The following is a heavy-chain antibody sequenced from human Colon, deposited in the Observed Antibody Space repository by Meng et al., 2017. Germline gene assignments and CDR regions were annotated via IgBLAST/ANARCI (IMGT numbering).Heavy chain of an antibody. J-gene: IGHJ5*02. D-gene: IGHD6-19*01. CDR1: GGSISTSGYY. CDR3: VRSSGWVRTGFDP. V-gene: IGHV4-39*01. Sequence: QVQLQESGPGLVTPSEALSLTRSVSGGSISTSGYYWGWIRQPPGKGLEWIGSIGHSGFTYYTPSLKSRVTVSIDTSRNQFSLWLTSVTAADTAVYYCVRSSGWVRTGFDPWGQGTLVTVSS. CDR2: IGHSGFT.